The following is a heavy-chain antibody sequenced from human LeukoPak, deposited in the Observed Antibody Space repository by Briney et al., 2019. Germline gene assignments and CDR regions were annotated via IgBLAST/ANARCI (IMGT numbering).Heavy chain of an antibody. V-gene: IGHV1-18*01. D-gene: IGHD3-22*01. CDR1: GYTFTSYG. Sequence: ASVKVSCKASGYTFTSYGISWVRRAPGQGLEWMGWISAYNGNTNYAQKLQGRVTMTTDTSTSTAYMELRSLRSDDTAVYYCARGGAKDYYDSSGYFLSFDPWGQGTLVTVSS. CDR2: ISAYNGNT. J-gene: IGHJ5*02. CDR3: ARGGAKDYYDSSGYFLSFDP.